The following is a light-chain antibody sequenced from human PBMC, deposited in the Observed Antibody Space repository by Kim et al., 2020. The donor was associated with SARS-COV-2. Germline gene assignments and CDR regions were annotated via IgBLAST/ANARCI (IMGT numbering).Light chain of an antibody. J-gene: IGLJ3*02. CDR2: DVS. V-gene: IGLV2-14*03. CDR1: SSDIGAYNY. CDR3: SSYTGSSLV. Sequence: PGQSITISCTVSSSDIGAYNYVSWYQQQPGKAPKLIIYDVSNRPSGVSYRFSGSKSGNTASLTISGLQAEDEADYYCSSYTGSSLVFGGGTQLTVL.